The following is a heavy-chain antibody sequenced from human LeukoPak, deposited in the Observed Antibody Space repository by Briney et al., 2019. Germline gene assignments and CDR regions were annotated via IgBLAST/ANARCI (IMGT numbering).Heavy chain of an antibody. Sequence: ASVKVSCKASGYTFTVYYMHWVRQAPGQGLEWMGWINPNSGGTNYAQTFQGRVTMTRDTSISTAYMELSRLRSDDTAVYYCARDYYDSSGPNGFDPWGQGTLVTVSA. J-gene: IGHJ5*02. CDR3: ARDYYDSSGPNGFDP. V-gene: IGHV1-2*02. D-gene: IGHD3-22*01. CDR1: GYTFTVYY. CDR2: INPNSGGT.